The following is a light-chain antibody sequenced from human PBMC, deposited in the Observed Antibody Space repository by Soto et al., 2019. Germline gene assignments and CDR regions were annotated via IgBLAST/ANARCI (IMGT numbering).Light chain of an antibody. Sequence: EIVLTQSPATLSVSPVETVTLSCRASQSVSINVAWYQQKPGQSPRLLISGASTRATGIPASFSGSGSGTEFTLTISRLEPEDFAVYYCQQFSSYPLTCGGGTKGDI. CDR3: QQFSSYPLT. V-gene: IGKV3-15*01. CDR2: GAS. CDR1: QSVSIN. J-gene: IGKJ4*01.